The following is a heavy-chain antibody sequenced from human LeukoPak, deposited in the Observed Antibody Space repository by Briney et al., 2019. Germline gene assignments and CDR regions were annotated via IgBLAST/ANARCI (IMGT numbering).Heavy chain of an antibody. Sequence: ETLSLTCTVSGGSISSYYWGWIRQPPGKGLEWIGYIYYSGSTNYNPSLKSRVTISLDTSKNQFSLKLSSVTAADTAVYYCARGGYYYYDSSGYYWFDPWGQGTLVTVSS. CDR2: IYYSGST. CDR3: ARGGYYYYDSSGYYWFDP. V-gene: IGHV4-59*01. J-gene: IGHJ5*02. CDR1: GGSISSYY. D-gene: IGHD3-22*01.